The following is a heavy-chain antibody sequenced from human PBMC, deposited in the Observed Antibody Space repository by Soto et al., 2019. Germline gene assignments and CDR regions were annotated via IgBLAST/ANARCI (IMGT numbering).Heavy chain of an antibody. CDR3: ARDFDVDTAMAMGY. J-gene: IGHJ6*02. Sequence: ASVKVSCKASGYTFTGYYMHWVRQAPGQGLEWMGWINPNSGGTNYAQKFQGWVTMTRDTSISTAYMELSRLRSDDTAVYYCARDFDVDTAMAMGYWGQGTTVTVSS. D-gene: IGHD5-18*01. V-gene: IGHV1-2*04. CDR2: INPNSGGT. CDR1: GYTFTGYY.